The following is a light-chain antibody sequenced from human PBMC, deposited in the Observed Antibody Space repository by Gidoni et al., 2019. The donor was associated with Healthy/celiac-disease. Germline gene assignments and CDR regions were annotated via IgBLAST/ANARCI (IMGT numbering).Light chain of an antibody. CDR2: KAS. V-gene: IGKV1-5*03. Sequence: DIQMTQSPSTLSASVGDRVTITCRASQSTSSWLAWYQQKPGKAPKLLIYKASSLESGVPSRFSGSGSGTEFTLTISSLQPDDFATYYCQQYNSYSITFGQGTRLEIK. CDR1: QSTSSW. J-gene: IGKJ5*01. CDR3: QQYNSYSIT.